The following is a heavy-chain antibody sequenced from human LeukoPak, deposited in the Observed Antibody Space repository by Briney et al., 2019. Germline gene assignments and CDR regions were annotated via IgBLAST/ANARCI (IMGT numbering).Heavy chain of an antibody. Sequence: QPGGSLRLSCAASGFTFSDHYMDWVRQAPGKGLEWVSGISWNSGSIGYADSVKGRFTISRDNAKNSLYLQMNSLRAEDTALYYCAKDSPMGYFDLWGRGTLVTVSS. V-gene: IGHV3-9*01. CDR2: ISWNSGSI. CDR1: GFTFSDHY. J-gene: IGHJ2*01. CDR3: AKDSPMGYFDL.